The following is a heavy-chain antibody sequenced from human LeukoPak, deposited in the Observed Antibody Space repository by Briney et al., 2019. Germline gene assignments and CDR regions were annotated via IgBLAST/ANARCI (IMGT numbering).Heavy chain of an antibody. CDR2: INPSGGST. J-gene: IGHJ3*02. CDR3: AREKSSGWYGDQTRNDAFDI. Sequence: ASVKVSCKASGYTFTSYYMHWVRQAPGQGLEWMGIINPSGGSTSYAQKFQGRVTTTRDMSTSTVYMELSSLRSEDTAVYYCAREKSSGWYGDQTRNDAFDIWGQGTMVTVSS. CDR1: GYTFTSYY. V-gene: IGHV1-46*01. D-gene: IGHD6-19*01.